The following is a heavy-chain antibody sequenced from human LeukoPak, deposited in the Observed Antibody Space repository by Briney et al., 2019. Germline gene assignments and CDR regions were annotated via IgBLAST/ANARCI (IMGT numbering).Heavy chain of an antibody. J-gene: IGHJ5*02. CDR2: FDPEDGET. CDR3: ATSGQDSSSWYDWFDP. Sequence: ASVKVSCKVSGYTLTELSMHWVRQAPGKGLEWMGGFDPEDGETIYAQKFQGRVTMTEDTSTDTAYMELSSLRSEDTAVYYCATSGQDSSSWYDWFDPWGQGTLVTVSS. CDR1: GYTLTELS. D-gene: IGHD6-13*01. V-gene: IGHV1-24*01.